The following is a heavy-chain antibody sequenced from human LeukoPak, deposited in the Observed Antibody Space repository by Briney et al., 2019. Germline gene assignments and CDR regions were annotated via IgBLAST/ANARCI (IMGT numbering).Heavy chain of an antibody. V-gene: IGHV3-13*04. CDR3: ARATEGFDY. CDR1: GFTFSYYD. CDR2: ILSTGDT. Sequence: GGSLRLSCAASGFTFSYYDMHWVRQATGKGLEWVSTILSTGDTYYAGSVKGRLTISRENAKNSLYLQMNGLRAGDTAVYYCARATEGFDYWGQGTLVTVSS. J-gene: IGHJ4*02.